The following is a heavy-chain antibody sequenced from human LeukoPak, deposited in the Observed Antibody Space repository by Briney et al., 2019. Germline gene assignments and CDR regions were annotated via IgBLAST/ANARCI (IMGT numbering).Heavy chain of an antibody. J-gene: IGHJ4*02. Sequence: PGGSLRLSCAASGFTFSTYWMHWVRQAPGKGLVCLSRINSDGSSTSYAHSVKGRFTISRDNAKSTLYLQKNSLRAEDTAVYYCARPYSYHDFWDWGQGTLVTVSS. CDR3: ARPYSYHDFWD. V-gene: IGHV3-74*01. CDR2: INSDGSST. CDR1: GFTFSTYW. D-gene: IGHD3-3*01.